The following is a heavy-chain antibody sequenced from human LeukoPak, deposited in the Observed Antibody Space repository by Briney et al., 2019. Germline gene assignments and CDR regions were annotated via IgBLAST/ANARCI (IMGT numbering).Heavy chain of an antibody. Sequence: PGGSLRLSCAASGFTFSNSAMSWVRQAPGQGLEWVSAISGGGGSTYYADSVKGRFTTSRDNSKNTLYLQMNSLRVEDTAVYYCAKLTDYWGQGTLVPVSS. J-gene: IGHJ4*02. V-gene: IGHV3-23*01. CDR1: GFTFSNSA. CDR2: ISGGGGST. CDR3: AKLTDY.